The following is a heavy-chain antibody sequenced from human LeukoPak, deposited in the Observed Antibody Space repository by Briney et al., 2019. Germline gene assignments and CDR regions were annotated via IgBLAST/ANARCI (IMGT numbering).Heavy chain of an antibody. V-gene: IGHV3-23*01. D-gene: IGHD3-9*01. CDR2: ISGSGGST. CDR1: GFTFSSYA. J-gene: IGHJ4*02. Sequence: GGSLRLSCAASGFTFSSYAMSWVRQAPGKGLEWVLAISGSGGSTYYADSVKGRFTISRDNSKNTLYLQMNSLRAEDTAVYYCAKDSIRYFDWLPYYFDYWGQGALVTVSS. CDR3: AKDSIRYFDWLPYYFDY.